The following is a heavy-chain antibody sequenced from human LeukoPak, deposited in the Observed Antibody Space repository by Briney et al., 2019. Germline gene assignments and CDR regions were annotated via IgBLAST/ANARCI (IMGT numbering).Heavy chain of an antibody. Sequence: ASVKVSCKASRGTCNSYAISWVRQAPGQGLEWMGRIIPIFGTANYAQKFQGRVTITTDESTSTAYMELSSLRSEDTAVYYCARGPFPVTTDWGQGTLVTVSS. V-gene: IGHV1-69*05. D-gene: IGHD1-1*01. CDR1: RGTCNSYA. J-gene: IGHJ4*02. CDR3: ARGPFPVTTD. CDR2: IIPIFGTA.